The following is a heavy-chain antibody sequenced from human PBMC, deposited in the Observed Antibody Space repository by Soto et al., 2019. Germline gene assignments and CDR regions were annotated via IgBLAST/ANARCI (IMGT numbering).Heavy chain of an antibody. D-gene: IGHD2-21*02. J-gene: IGHJ3*02. V-gene: IGHV1-69*06. Sequence: QVQLVQSGVEVKKPGSSVKVSCKASGGTFSSYAISWVRQAPGQGLEWMGGIIPIFGTANYAQKFQGRVMITADKSTSTAHMRLSSLRSGDTVVYYCARDSYDVVYCGCDCYSEAFDSWGQGKMVTVSS. CDR2: IIPIFGTA. CDR3: ARDSYDVVYCGCDCYSEAFDS. CDR1: GGTFSSYA.